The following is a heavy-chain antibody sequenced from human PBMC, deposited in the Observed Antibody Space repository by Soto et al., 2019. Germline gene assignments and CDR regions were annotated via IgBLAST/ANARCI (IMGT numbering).Heavy chain of an antibody. CDR3: SRVDPGETSPFDH. Sequence: ASVKVSCKTSGGTFSSYAISWVRQAPGQGLEWMGIINPSGGSTSYAQKFQGRVTMTRDTSTSTVYMEVSSLRSEDTAVYYCSRVDPGETSPFDHWGQGTLVTVSS. CDR2: INPSGGST. CDR1: GGTFSSYA. D-gene: IGHD3-10*01. J-gene: IGHJ4*02. V-gene: IGHV1-46*03.